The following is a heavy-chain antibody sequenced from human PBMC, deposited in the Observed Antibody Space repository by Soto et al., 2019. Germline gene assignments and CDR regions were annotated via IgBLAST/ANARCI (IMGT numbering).Heavy chain of an antibody. Sequence: PGGSLRLSCAASGFTFSDYYMSWIRQAPGKGLEWVSYISSSGSTIYYAESVKGRFTISRDNAKNSLYLQMNSLRAEDTAVYYCARDSGYCSGGSCYPYHFDYWGQGTLVTVSS. V-gene: IGHV3-11*01. CDR2: ISSSGSTI. D-gene: IGHD2-15*01. CDR1: GFTFSDYY. J-gene: IGHJ4*02. CDR3: ARDSGYCSGGSCYPYHFDY.